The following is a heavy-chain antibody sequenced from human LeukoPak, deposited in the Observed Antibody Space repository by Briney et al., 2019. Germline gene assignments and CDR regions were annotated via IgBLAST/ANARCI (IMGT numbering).Heavy chain of an antibody. D-gene: IGHD2-2*02. V-gene: IGHV4-38-2*01. J-gene: IGHJ5*02. CDR1: GYSINSGYY. Sequence: PSETLSLTCAVSGYSINSGYYWGWIRQPPGKGLEWIGSIYHSGSTYYNPSLKSRVTRSVDTSKNPFSLKLSSVTAADTAVYYCARVDCSSTSCYITWFDPWGQGNLVTVSS. CDR2: IYHSGST. CDR3: ARVDCSSTSCYITWFDP.